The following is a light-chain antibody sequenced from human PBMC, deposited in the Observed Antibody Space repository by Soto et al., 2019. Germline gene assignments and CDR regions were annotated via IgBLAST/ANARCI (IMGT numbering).Light chain of an antibody. J-gene: IGLJ1*01. Sequence: QSLLTQPASVYGSPGRSITISCPGTSSDVGGYNYVSWYQQHPGKAPKFMIYDVSNRPSGVSNRFSGSKSGNTASLTISGLQAEDEADYYCSSYAGSNNYVFGNGTKVTVL. CDR2: DVS. CDR1: SSDVGGYNY. CDR3: SSYAGSNNYV. V-gene: IGLV2-14*01.